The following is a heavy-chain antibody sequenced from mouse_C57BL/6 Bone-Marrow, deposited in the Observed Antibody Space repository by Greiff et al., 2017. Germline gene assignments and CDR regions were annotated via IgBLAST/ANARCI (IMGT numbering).Heavy chain of an antibody. CDR3: AYDYEGDYYFDY. Sequence: VQLQQPGAELVKPGASVKLSCKASGYTFTSYWMHWVKQRPGQGLEWIGMIHPNSGSTNYNEKFKSKATLTVDNSSSTAYMQLSSLTSEDSAVYYCAYDYEGDYYFDYWGQGTTLTVSS. J-gene: IGHJ2*01. CDR2: IHPNSGST. D-gene: IGHD2-4*01. V-gene: IGHV1-64*01. CDR1: GYTFTSYW.